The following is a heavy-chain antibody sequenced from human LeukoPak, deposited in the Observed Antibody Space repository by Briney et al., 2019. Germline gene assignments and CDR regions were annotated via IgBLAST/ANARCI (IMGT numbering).Heavy chain of an antibody. J-gene: IGHJ4*02. CDR1: GFTFSSYS. D-gene: IGHD3-22*01. V-gene: IGHV3-21*01. Sequence: KPGGSLRLSCAASGFTFSSYSMNWVRQAPGKGLEWVSSISSSTSYIYYADSVKGRFTISRDNAKNSLYLQMNSLRAEDTAVYYCARRYYYHSSGYPPYYFDYWGQGTLVTVSS. CDR2: ISSSTSYI. CDR3: ARRYYYHSSGYPPYYFDY.